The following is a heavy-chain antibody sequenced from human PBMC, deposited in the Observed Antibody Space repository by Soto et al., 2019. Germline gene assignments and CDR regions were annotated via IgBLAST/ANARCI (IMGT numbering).Heavy chain of an antibody. Sequence: SETLSLTCAVSGYSISSSNWWGWIRQPPGKGLEWIGYIYYSGSTYYNPSLKSRVTMSVDTSKNQFSLKLSSVTAVDTAVYYCARNLLYYYGSGSIPYSYYGMDVWGQGTTVTVSS. CDR2: IYYSGST. CDR3: ARNLLYYYGSGSIPYSYYGMDV. D-gene: IGHD3-10*01. J-gene: IGHJ6*02. V-gene: IGHV4-28*01. CDR1: GYSISSSNW.